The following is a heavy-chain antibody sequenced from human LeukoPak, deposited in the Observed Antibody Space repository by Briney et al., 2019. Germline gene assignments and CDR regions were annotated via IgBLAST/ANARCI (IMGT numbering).Heavy chain of an antibody. CDR1: GGSISSSNW. D-gene: IGHD3-22*01. CDR2: IYHSGST. Sequence: PSETLSLTCAVSGGSISSSNWWSWVRQPPGKGLEWIGEIYHSGSTNYNPSLKSRVTISVDKSKNQFSLKLSSVTAADTAVYYCARDQWADYYDSSGYYTPNWFDPWGQGTLVTVSS. CDR3: ARDQWADYYDSSGYYTPNWFDP. J-gene: IGHJ5*02. V-gene: IGHV4-4*02.